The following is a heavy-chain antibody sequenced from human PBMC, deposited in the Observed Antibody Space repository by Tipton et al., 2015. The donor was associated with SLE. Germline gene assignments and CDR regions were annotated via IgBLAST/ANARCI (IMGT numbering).Heavy chain of an antibody. CDR2: VYHTGNT. Sequence: LRLSCSVSTYSISNGHYWAWVRQPPGKGLEWIGTVYHTGNTYYNPSLKSRVTISVDTSKNQFSLKLSSVTAADTAVYYCARHPPRGGSGYALDNWGQGTLVTVSS. CDR1: TYSISNGHY. CDR3: ARHPPRGGSGYALDN. D-gene: IGHD5-12*01. V-gene: IGHV4-38-2*01. J-gene: IGHJ4*02.